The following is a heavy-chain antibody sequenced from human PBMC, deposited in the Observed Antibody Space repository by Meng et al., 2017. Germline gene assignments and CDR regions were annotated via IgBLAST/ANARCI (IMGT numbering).Heavy chain of an antibody. D-gene: IGHD4-17*01. CDR3: ARVYGDIDY. V-gene: IGHV1-8*01. Sequence: VQLVQSGAELKKPGASVKVSCKTSGYTFTNYDINWVRKATGQGLEWVGWMNPKSGNTGFAQKFQGRVTMTRDTSITTAYMELSSLRSEDTAVYYCARVYGDIDYWGQGTLVTVSS. CDR2: MNPKSGNT. J-gene: IGHJ4*02. CDR1: GYTFTNYD.